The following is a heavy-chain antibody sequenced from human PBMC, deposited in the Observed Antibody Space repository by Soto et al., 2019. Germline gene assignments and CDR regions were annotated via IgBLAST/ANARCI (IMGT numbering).Heavy chain of an antibody. CDR2: INAGNGDT. CDR3: ARGWAGYYFDY. D-gene: IGHD2-15*01. Sequence: QVQLVQSGAEEKKPGASVKVSCKASGYTFINYAIHWVRQAPGQRLEWMGWINAGNGDTKYSQKFQGRVTITRDPSANTAYMELSGLRSEGTAVYYCARGWAGYYFDYWGQGTLVTVSS. V-gene: IGHV1-3*05. J-gene: IGHJ4*02. CDR1: GYTFINYA.